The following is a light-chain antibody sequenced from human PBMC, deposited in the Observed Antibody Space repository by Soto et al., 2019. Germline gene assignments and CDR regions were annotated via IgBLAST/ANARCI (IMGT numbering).Light chain of an antibody. CDR3: QSYDSSLSGPPDV. V-gene: IGLV1-40*01. CDR1: SSNIGAGYG. Sequence: QSVLTQPPSVSGAPGQRVTISCTGSSSNIGAGYGVHWYQQLPGAAPKLLIYTNTNRPSGVPDRFSGSRSGTSASLAITGLLAEDEADYYCQSYDSSLSGPPDVFGTGTKVTVL. CDR2: TNT. J-gene: IGLJ1*01.